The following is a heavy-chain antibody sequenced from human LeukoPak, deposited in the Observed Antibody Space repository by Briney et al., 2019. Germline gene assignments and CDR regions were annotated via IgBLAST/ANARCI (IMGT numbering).Heavy chain of an antibody. V-gene: IGHV3-53*01. J-gene: IGHJ3*02. CDR1: GFTVSSNY. D-gene: IGHD3-9*01. CDR3: ANHPLTRYFDWLLQRGAFDI. Sequence: PGGSLRLSCAASGFTVSSNYMSWVRQAPGKGLEWVSVIYSGGSTYYADSVKGRFTISRDNSKNTLYLQMNSLRAEDTAVYYCANHPLTRYFDWLLQRGAFDIWGQGTMVTVSS. CDR2: IYSGGST.